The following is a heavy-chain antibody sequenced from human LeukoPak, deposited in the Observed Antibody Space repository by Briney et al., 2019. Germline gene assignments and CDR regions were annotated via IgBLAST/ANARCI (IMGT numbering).Heavy chain of an antibody. J-gene: IGHJ3*02. CDR1: GFTFSSDW. CDR3: GRISGATGGAFDI. Sequence: GRSLRLSCAASGFTFSSDWMHWVRQAPGKGLVWVSYINSDGSTTDYADSVKGRFTISRDNAKNTLYLQMNSLRPEDTAVYYCGRISGATGGAFDIWGQGTMVTVSS. D-gene: IGHD1-26*01. V-gene: IGHV3-74*01. CDR2: INSDGSTT.